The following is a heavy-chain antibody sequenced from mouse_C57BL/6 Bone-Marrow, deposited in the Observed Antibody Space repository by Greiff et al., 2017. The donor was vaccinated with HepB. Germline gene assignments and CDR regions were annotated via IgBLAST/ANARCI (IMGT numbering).Heavy chain of an antibody. V-gene: IGHV1-69*01. CDR2: IDPSDGYT. D-gene: IGHD2-3*01. J-gene: IGHJ2*01. CDR3: ARGGYFDFDY. CDR1: GYTFTSYW. Sequence: VQLQQPGAELVMPGASVKLSCKASGYTFTSYWMHWVKQRPGQGLEWIGKIDPSDGYTNYNQKFKGKSTLTVDKSSSTAYMQLSSLTSEDSAVYYCARGGYFDFDYWGQGTTLTVSS.